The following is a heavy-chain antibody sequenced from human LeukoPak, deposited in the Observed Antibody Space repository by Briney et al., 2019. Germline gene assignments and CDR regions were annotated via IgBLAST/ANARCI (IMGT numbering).Heavy chain of an antibody. CDR3: ARSSAWSPFDY. D-gene: IGHD6-19*01. CDR2: ISFSGNT. V-gene: IGHV4-61*08. Sequence: KSSETLSLTCTVSGGSVSSDGYYWSWIRQPPGKGLEWIGYISFSGNTHYNPSLKSRVTISRDTSENQFSLKLSSVTATDTAVYYCARSSAWSPFDYWGQGTLVTVSS. J-gene: IGHJ4*02. CDR1: GGSVSSDGYY.